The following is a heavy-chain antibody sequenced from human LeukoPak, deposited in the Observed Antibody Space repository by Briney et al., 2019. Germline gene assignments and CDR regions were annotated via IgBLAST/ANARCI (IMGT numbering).Heavy chain of an antibody. CDR3: ARHSAFCGSTSCYGFDY. D-gene: IGHD2-2*01. J-gene: IGHJ4*02. CDR2: INHSGST. CDR1: GGSFSGYY. V-gene: IGHV4-34*01. Sequence: PSETLSLTCAVYGGSFSGYYWSWIRQPPGKGLEWIGEINHSGSTNYNPSLKSRVTISVDTSKNQFSLKLSSVTAAGTAVYYCARHSAFCGSTSCYGFDYWGQGTLVTVSS.